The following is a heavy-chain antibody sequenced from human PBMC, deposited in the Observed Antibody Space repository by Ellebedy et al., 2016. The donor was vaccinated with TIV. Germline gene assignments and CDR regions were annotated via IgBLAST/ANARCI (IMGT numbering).Heavy chain of an antibody. J-gene: IGHJ5*02. D-gene: IGHD6-13*01. CDR2: MNPNSANT. CDR3: ARYPTPTIAAAGPEGKTPTPSGMDA. V-gene: IGHV1-8*01. Sequence: AASVKVSCKASGYTFTNYDINWVRRATGQGLEWMGWMNPNSANTGYAQQLQGRVTMTRNTSISTAYMELSSLRSDDTAVYYCARYPTPTIAAAGPEGKTPTPSGMDAWGRGTLVTVSS. CDR1: GYTFTNYD.